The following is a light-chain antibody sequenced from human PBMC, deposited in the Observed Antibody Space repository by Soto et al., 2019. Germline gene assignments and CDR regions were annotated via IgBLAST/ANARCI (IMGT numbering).Light chain of an antibody. J-gene: IGLJ1*01. CDR3: CSYAGNYIYV. V-gene: IGLV2-11*01. Sequence: QSALTQPRSVSWSPGQSVTISCSVTAGDVGAYNYVSWYQQHPGKAPNLIIYDVTKRPSGVPDRFSGSKSGNTASLTISGLQAEDESDYYCCSYAGNYIYVFGSGTKVTVL. CDR1: AGDVGAYNY. CDR2: DVT.